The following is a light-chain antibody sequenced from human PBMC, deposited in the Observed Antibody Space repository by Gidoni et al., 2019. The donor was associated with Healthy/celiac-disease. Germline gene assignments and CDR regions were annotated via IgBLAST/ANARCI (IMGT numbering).Light chain of an antibody. J-gene: IGKJ2*01. V-gene: IGKV2-28*01. CDR1: QSLLHSNGYNY. Sequence: DIVMTQSPLSLPVTPGEPASISCRSSQSLLHSNGYNYLDWYLQKPGQSPQLLIYLGSNRASGVPDRFSGSGSGTDFTLKISRVEDEDVGVYYCMQALQTPKYTFGQGTKLESK. CDR3: MQALQTPKYT. CDR2: LGS.